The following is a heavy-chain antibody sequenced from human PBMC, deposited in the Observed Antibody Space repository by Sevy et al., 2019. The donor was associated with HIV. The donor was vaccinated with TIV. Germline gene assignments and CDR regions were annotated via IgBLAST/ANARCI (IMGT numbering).Heavy chain of an antibody. CDR2: ISDDGSKT. V-gene: IGHV3-30*04. CDR3: ARGRVTSHYFDY. J-gene: IGHJ4*02. Sequence: GGSLRLSCAASGFPFSSYAMSWVRQAPGKGLEWVAVISDDGSKTYYADSVNGRFTISRDNSKNTLYLQMNSLRADDTAVYYCARGRVTSHYFDYWGQGTLVTVSS. D-gene: IGHD2-21*02. CDR1: GFPFSSYA.